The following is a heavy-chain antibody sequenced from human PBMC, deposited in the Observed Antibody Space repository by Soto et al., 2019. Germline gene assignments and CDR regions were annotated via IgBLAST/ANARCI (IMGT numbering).Heavy chain of an antibody. CDR3: ARDAPPEDY. CDR1: GYTFTSNG. V-gene: IGHV1-18*01. Sequence: GASVKVSCKASGYTFTSNGISWVRQAPGQGLEWMGWIRPYNGNTNYAQKLQGRVTMTTDTSTSTAYMELRSLRSDDPAVYYCARDAPPEDYWGQGTLVPVSS. J-gene: IGHJ4*02. CDR2: IRPYNGNT.